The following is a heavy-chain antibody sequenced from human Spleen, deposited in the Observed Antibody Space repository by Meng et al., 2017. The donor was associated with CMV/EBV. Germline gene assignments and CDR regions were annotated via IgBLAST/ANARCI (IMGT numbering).Heavy chain of an antibody. CDR1: GGSISSGDYY. CDR2: IYNSGST. J-gene: IGHJ2*01. CDR3: ARGQKGYFDL. V-gene: IGHV4-30-4*08. Sequence: QVQPEGPGPGLVQPSQTLSLTCTVSGGSISSGDYYWSWIRQPPGKGLEWIGYIYNSGSTYYNPSLKSRITISVDTSKNQFSLKLSSVTAADTAVYYCARGQKGYFDLWGRGALVTVSS.